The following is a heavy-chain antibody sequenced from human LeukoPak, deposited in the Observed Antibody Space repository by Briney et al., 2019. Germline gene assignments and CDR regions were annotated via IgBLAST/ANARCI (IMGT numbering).Heavy chain of an antibody. Sequence: PGGSLRLSCAASGFTFSSYGMHWVRQAPGKGLEWVAVISYDGSNKYYADSVKGRFTISRDNSKNTLYLQMNSLRAEDTAVYYCAKGGDYREYYYYGMDVWGQGATV. J-gene: IGHJ6*02. CDR1: GFTFSSYG. V-gene: IGHV3-30*18. D-gene: IGHD4-17*01. CDR2: ISYDGSNK. CDR3: AKGGDYREYYYYGMDV.